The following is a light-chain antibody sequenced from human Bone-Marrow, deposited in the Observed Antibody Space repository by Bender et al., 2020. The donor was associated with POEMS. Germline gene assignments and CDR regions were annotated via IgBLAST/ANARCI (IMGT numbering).Light chain of an antibody. CDR1: SIDVGSYNL. V-gene: IGLV2-23*01. Sequence: QSALTQPASVSGSPGQSITISCTGTSIDVGSYNLVSWYQQHPGKAPKLMIYAGTERPSGVSNRFSGSKSGNTASLTISGLQAEDEADYYCCSYAGSGSYVFGTGTKVTVL. J-gene: IGLJ1*01. CDR3: CSYAGSGSYV. CDR2: AGT.